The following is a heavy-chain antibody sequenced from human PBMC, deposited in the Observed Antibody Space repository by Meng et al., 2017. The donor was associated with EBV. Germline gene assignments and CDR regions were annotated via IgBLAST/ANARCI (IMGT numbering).Heavy chain of an antibody. CDR2: VHYTGST. J-gene: IGHJ5*02. Sequence: QLQLRASGPGQVKPSDPLSRTCTFSGDSISSFYYWGWIRQPPGRGLEWIGSVHYTGSTYYSPSLKSRVTVSVDTSKNQFSLRLTSVTAADTAVYYCARPFPSWQSPRLDPFGAWGQGTLVTVSS. CDR1: GDSISSFYY. CDR3: ARPFPSWQSPRLDPFGA. D-gene: IGHD6-19*01. V-gene: IGHV4-39*01.